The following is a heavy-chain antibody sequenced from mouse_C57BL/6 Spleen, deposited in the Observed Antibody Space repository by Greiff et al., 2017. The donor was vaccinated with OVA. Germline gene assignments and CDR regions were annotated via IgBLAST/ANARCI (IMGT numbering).Heavy chain of an antibody. CDR1: GYSFTDYN. CDR3: ATVYGSSRYYFDY. CDR2: INPNYGTT. D-gene: IGHD1-1*01. V-gene: IGHV1-39*01. J-gene: IGHJ2*01. Sequence: VQLKQSGPELVKPGASVKISCKASGYSFTDYNMNWVKQSNGKSLEWIGVINPNYGTTSYNQKFKGKATLTVDQSSSTAYMQLNSLTSEDSAVYYCATVYGSSRYYFDYWGQGTTLTVSS.